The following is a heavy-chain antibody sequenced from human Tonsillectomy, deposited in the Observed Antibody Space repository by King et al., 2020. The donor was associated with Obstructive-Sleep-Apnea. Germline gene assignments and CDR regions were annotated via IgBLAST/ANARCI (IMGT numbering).Heavy chain of an antibody. CDR2: TFYRSKWYT. D-gene: IGHD2-15*01. Sequence: VQLQQSGPGLLKPSQTLSLTCAISGDSVSSTGAAWNWIRQSPSRSLEWLGRTFYRSKWYTDYAVSVKGRITINPDTSKNQLSLQLHSVTPEDTAVHFCARSPDIEVVVSPDFYFDYWGQGALVTVAS. CDR3: ARSPDIEVVVSPDFYFDY. CDR1: GDSVSSTGAA. J-gene: IGHJ4*02. V-gene: IGHV6-1*01.